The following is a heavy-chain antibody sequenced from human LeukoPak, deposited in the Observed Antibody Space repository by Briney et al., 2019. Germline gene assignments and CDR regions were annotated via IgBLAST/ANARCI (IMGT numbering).Heavy chain of an antibody. CDR2: IYYSGST. CDR1: GGSISSYY. CDR3: ARDGYYDSSGYFEPRGYFDY. V-gene: IGHV4-59*12. D-gene: IGHD3-22*01. J-gene: IGHJ4*02. Sequence: PSETLSLACTVSGGSISSYYWSWIRQPPGKGLEWIGYIYYSGSTNYNPSLKSRVTMSVDTSKNQFSLKLSSVTAADTAVYYCARDGYYDSSGYFEPRGYFDYWGQGTLVTVSS.